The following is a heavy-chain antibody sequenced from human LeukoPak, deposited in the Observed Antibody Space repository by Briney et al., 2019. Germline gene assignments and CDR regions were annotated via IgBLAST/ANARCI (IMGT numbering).Heavy chain of an antibody. J-gene: IGHJ4*02. CDR1: GYTFTGYY. V-gene: IGHV1-2*02. CDR2: INPNSGGT. D-gene: IGHD5-24*01. CDR3: ARVDLLATIDFDY. Sequence: ASAKVSCKASGYTFTGYYMYWVRQAPGQGLEWMGWINPNSGGTNYAQKFQGRVTMTRDTSISTAYMELSRLRSDDTAVYYCARVDLLATIDFDYWGQGTLVTVSS.